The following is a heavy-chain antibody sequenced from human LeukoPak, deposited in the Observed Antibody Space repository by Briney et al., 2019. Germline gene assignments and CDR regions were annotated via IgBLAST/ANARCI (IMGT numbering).Heavy chain of an antibody. Sequence: PSETLSLTCAVYSGSFSGYYWSWIHQPPGKGLEWIGEINHSGSTNYNPSLKSRVTISVDTSKNQFSLKLSSVTAADTAVYYCAKNNPDYRSWEEFPPYYLMDVWGKGTTGNGSS. J-gene: IGHJ6*03. D-gene: IGHD6-13*01. CDR3: AKNNPDYRSWEEFPPYYLMDV. CDR1: SGSFSGYY. V-gene: IGHV4-34*01. CDR2: INHSGST.